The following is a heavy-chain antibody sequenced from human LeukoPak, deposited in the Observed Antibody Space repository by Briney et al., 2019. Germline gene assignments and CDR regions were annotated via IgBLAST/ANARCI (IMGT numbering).Heavy chain of an antibody. J-gene: IGHJ4*02. CDR1: GGSISSGGYY. D-gene: IGHD3-16*01. CDR2: IYHSGST. CDR3: AREDGGEQTGY. Sequence: SETLSLTCTVSGGSISSGGYYWSWIRQPPGKGLEWIGYIYHSGSTYYNPSLKSRVTISVDRSKNQFSLKLSSVTAADTAVYYCAREDGGEQTGYWGQGTLVTVSS. V-gene: IGHV4-30-2*01.